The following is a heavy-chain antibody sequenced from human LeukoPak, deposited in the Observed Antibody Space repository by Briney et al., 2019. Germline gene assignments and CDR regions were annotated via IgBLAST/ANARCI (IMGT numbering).Heavy chain of an antibody. Sequence: PGGSLRLSCAASGLTFSMPPMDWVRQAPGKGLEWVAFIQNDGNSKNYADSVKGRFTISRDTSKNTLYLQMNSLRPEDTALYFCVIGADYCFPNWGQGTLVTVSS. J-gene: IGHJ4*02. CDR3: VIGADYCFPN. CDR1: GLTFSMPP. CDR2: IQNDGNSK. V-gene: IGHV3-30*02. D-gene: IGHD2/OR15-2a*01.